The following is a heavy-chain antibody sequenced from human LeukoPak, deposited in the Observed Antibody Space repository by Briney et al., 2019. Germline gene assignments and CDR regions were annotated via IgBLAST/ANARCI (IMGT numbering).Heavy chain of an antibody. CDR3: ARGLTVIHYFDY. CDR1: GFTVSSNY. J-gene: IGHJ4*02. V-gene: IGHV3-66*02. Sequence: GGSLRLSCAASGFTVSSNYMNWVRQAPGKGLEWVSVIYSGGSTYYTDSVKGRFTISRDNSKNTLYLQMNSLRAEDTAVYYCARGLTVIHYFDYWGQGTLVTVSS. CDR2: IYSGGST. D-gene: IGHD4-17*01.